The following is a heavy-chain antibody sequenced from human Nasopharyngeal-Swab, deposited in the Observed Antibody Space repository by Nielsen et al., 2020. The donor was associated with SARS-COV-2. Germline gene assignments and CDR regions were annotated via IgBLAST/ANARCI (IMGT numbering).Heavy chain of an antibody. CDR3: AKDEAYYDFWSGYYAYYYMDV. Sequence: GGSLRLSCAASGFTFSSYGMHWVRQAPGKGLEWVAVISYDGSNKYYADSVKGRFTISRDNPKNTLYLQMNSLRAEDTAVYYCAKDEAYYDFWSGYYAYYYMDVWGKGTTVTVSS. D-gene: IGHD3-3*01. V-gene: IGHV3-30*18. CDR1: GFTFSSYG. CDR2: ISYDGSNK. J-gene: IGHJ6*03.